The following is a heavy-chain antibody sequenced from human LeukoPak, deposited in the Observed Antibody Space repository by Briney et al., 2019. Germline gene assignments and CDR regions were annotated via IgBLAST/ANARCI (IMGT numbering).Heavy chain of an antibody. CDR2: IYYGGST. J-gene: IGHJ3*02. D-gene: IGHD5-12*01. CDR3: AGAYAGYVRAFDI. CDR1: GGSISSSSYY. Sequence: KPSETLSLTCTVSGGSISSSSYYWGWIRQPPGKGLEWIVSIYYGGSTYYNPSLKSRVTISVDTSKNQFSLKLTSVTAADTAVYYCAGAYAGYVRAFDIWGQGTLLTVSS. V-gene: IGHV4-39*07.